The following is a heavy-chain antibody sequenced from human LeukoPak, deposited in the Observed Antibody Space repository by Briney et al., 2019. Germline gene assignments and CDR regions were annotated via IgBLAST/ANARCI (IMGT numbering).Heavy chain of an antibody. CDR3: ARDKGIAVARNWFDP. CDR1: GGTFSSYA. J-gene: IGHJ5*02. D-gene: IGHD6-19*01. V-gene: IGHV1-69*04. CDR2: IIPILGIA. Sequence: SVKVSCKASGGTFSSYAISWVRQAPGQGLEWMGRIIPILGIANYAQKFQGRVTITADKSTSTAYMELSSLRSEDTAVYYCARDKGIAVARNWFDPWAREPWSPSPQ.